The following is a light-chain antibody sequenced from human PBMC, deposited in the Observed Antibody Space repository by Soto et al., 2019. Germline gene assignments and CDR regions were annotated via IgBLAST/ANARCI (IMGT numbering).Light chain of an antibody. V-gene: IGKV1-9*01. CDR3: QQYNSYSQT. Sequence: DTQLTQSPSFLSASVGDRVTITCRASQDVSRSLGWYQQKPGKAPKLLISAASTLHSGVPSRFSGSGSGTEFTLTISSLQPDDFATYYCQQYNSYSQTFGQGTKVDIK. CDR2: AAS. J-gene: IGKJ1*01. CDR1: QDVSRS.